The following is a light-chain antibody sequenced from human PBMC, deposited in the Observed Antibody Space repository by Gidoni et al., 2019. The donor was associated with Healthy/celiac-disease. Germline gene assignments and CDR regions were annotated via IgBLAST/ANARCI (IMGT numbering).Light chain of an antibody. Sequence: EIQMTQSPSSLSASVGDRVTITCGASQSISSYVYWYQQTQRQAPKLLIYAASSLPSGFPSRFSGSGSATVSILTISLLHPEDFATYYCQHSYSTLTFGGGTKVEIK. CDR1: QSISSY. CDR3: QHSYSTLT. J-gene: IGKJ4*01. V-gene: IGKV1-39*01. CDR2: AAS.